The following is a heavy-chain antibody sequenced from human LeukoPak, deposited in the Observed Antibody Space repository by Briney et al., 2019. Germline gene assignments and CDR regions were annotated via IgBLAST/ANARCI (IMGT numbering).Heavy chain of an antibody. CDR1: GGSFSGYY. CDR3: ARVSVGYGNWFDP. J-gene: IGHJ5*02. V-gene: IGHV4-34*01. CDR2: INHSGST. Sequence: PSETLSLTCAVYGGSFSGYYWSWIRQPPGKGLEWIGEINHSGSTNYNPSLKSRVTISVDTSKNQFSLKLSSVTAADTAVYYCARVSVGYGNWFDPWGQGTLVTVSS. D-gene: IGHD2-2*03.